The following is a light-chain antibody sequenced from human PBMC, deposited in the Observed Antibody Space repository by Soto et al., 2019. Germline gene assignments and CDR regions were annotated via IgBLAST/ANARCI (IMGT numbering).Light chain of an antibody. J-gene: IGLJ1*01. CDR3: RSYAGSNNVKV. CDR1: SSDVGGYNY. CDR2: EVT. V-gene: IGLV2-8*01. Sequence: QSVLTQPPSASGSPGQSVTISCTGTSSDVGGYNYVSWYQQHPGKAPKLMIYEVTKRPSGVPDRFSGSKSGNTASLTVSGLQAEDEADYYCRSYAGSNNVKVFGTGTKLTVL.